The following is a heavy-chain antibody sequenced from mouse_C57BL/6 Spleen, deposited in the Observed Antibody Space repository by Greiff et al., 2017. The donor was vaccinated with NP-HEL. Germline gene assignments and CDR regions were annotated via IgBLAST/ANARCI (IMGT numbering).Heavy chain of an antibody. CDR3: ARDYYGSRDYAMDY. CDR1: GYSITSGYY. Sequence: VQLQQSGPGLVKPSQSLSLTCSVTGYSITSGYYWNWIRQFPGNKLAWMGYISYDGSNNYNPSLKNRISITRDTSKNQFFLKLNSVTTEDTATYYCARDYYGSRDYAMDYWGQGTSVTVSS. CDR2: ISYDGSN. J-gene: IGHJ4*01. D-gene: IGHD1-1*01. V-gene: IGHV3-6*01.